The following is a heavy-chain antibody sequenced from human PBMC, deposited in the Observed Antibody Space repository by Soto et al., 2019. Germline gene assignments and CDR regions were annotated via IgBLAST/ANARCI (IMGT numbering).Heavy chain of an antibody. J-gene: IGHJ4*02. Sequence: VSXXXSGGTFSSYAISWXRXAPGXXXEWMGGIIPIFGTANYAQKFQGRVTITADESTSTAYMELSSLRSEDTAVYYCARFVYYYDSSGYPGYFDYWGQGTLVTVSS. CDR2: IIPIFGTA. CDR3: ARFVYYYDSSGYPGYFDY. V-gene: IGHV1-69*01. CDR1: GGTFSSYA. D-gene: IGHD3-22*01.